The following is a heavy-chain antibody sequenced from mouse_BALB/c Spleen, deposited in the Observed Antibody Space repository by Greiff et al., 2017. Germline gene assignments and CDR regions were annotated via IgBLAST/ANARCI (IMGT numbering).Heavy chain of an antibody. D-gene: IGHD2-4*01. Sequence: VQGVESGAELAKPGASVKMSCKASGYTFTSYWMHWVKQRPGQGLEWIGYINPSTGYTEYNQKFKDKATLTADKSSSTAYMQLSSLTSEDSAVYYCARSEDYDRRTWFAYWGQGTLVTVSA. J-gene: IGHJ3*01. CDR2: INPSTGYT. V-gene: IGHV1-7*01. CDR3: ARSEDYDRRTWFAY. CDR1: GYTFTSYW.